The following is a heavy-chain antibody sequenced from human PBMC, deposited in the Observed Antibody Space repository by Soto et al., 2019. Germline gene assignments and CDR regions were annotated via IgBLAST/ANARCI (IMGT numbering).Heavy chain of an antibody. V-gene: IGHV1-18*01. Sequence: GASVKVSCKASGYTFTSYGISWVRQAPGQGLEWMGWISAYNGNTNYVQKLQGRVTMTTDTSTSTAYMELRSLRSDDTAVYYCARVRYDFWSGYYNYFDYWGQGTLVTVSS. J-gene: IGHJ4*02. D-gene: IGHD3-3*01. CDR3: ARVRYDFWSGYYNYFDY. CDR1: GYTFTSYG. CDR2: ISAYNGNT.